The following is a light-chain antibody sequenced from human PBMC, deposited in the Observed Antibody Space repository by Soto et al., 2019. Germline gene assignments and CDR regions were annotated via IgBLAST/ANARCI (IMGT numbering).Light chain of an antibody. J-gene: IGLJ1*01. CDR1: SSDVGGYNY. V-gene: IGLV2-14*01. Sequence: QSALTQPASVSGSPGQSITSSSTGTSSDVGGYNYVSWYQQHPGKPPKLMIYEVSNRPSGVSNRFSGSESGNTASLTISGLQGEDEADYYCSSYPSSSTEVFGTGAKLTVL. CDR2: EVS. CDR3: SSYPSSSTEV.